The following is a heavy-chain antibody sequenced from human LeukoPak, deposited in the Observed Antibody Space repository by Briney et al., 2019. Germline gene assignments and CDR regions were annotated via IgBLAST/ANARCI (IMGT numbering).Heavy chain of an antibody. J-gene: IGHJ4*02. Sequence: GGSLRLSCAVSGFRFSDFSINWVRQAPGKGLEWVSCISSSNNIYYADSAQGRFTISRDNGQNSVWLQMNNLRAEDTAVYHCGRGNGDYGGVDYWGQGTLVTVSS. D-gene: IGHD4-17*01. CDR2: ISSSNNI. CDR1: GFRFSDFS. V-gene: IGHV3-21*05. CDR3: GRGNGDYGGVDY.